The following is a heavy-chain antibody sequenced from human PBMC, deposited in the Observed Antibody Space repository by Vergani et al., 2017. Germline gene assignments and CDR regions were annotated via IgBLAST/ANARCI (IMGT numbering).Heavy chain of an antibody. V-gene: IGHV2-5*01. CDR3: AHQFSGSYFTPVYYYYMDV. J-gene: IGHJ6*03. CDR2: IYWNDDK. Sequence: QITLKESGPTLVKPTQTLTLTCTFSGFSLSTSGVGVGWIRQPPGKDLEWLALIYWNDDKRYSPSLKSRLTITKDTSKNQVVLTMTNMDPVDTATYYCAHQFSGSYFTPVYYYYMDVWGKGTTVTVSS. D-gene: IGHD1-26*01. CDR1: GFSLSTSGVG.